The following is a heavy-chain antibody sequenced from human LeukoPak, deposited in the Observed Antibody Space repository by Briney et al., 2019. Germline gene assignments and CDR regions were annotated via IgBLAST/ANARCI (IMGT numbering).Heavy chain of an antibody. D-gene: IGHD5-18*01. V-gene: IGHV4-34*01. J-gene: IGHJ6*02. CDR1: GGSFSGYY. CDR2: INHIGST. Sequence: SETLSLTCAVYGGSFSGYYWRWIRQPPGKGLEWIGEINHIGSTNYNPSLKSRVTISVDTSKNQFSLKLSSVTAADTAVYYCARGGYSYGPGFYYYYYGMDVWGQGTTVTVSS. CDR3: ARGGYSYGPGFYYYYYGMDV.